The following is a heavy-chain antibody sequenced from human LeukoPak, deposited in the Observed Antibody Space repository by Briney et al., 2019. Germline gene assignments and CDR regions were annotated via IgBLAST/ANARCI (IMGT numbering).Heavy chain of an antibody. CDR3: AKDLTAAAGTWWFDP. CDR1: GFTFSSYA. D-gene: IGHD6-13*01. CDR2: ISGSGGST. V-gene: IGHV3-23*01. Sequence: PGGSLRLSCAASGFTFSSYAMSWVRRAPGKGLEWVSAISGSGGSTYYADSVKGRFTISRDNSKNTLYLQMNSLRAEDTAVYYCAKDLTAAAGTWWFDPWGQGTLVTVSS. J-gene: IGHJ5*02.